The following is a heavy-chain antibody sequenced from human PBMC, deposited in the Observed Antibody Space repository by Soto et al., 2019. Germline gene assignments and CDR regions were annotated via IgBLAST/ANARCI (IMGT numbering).Heavy chain of an antibody. Sequence: SETLSLTCTVSGGSISSSSNHWGWIRQPPGKGLEWIGNIYYIENTYYNPSLKSRVTISVDTSKNQFSLKLSSVTAADTAVYYCARGVGAGYYFDYWGQGTLVTVSS. CDR1: GGSISSSSNH. D-gene: IGHD3-16*01. J-gene: IGHJ4*02. V-gene: IGHV4-39*07. CDR2: IYYIENT. CDR3: ARGVGAGYYFDY.